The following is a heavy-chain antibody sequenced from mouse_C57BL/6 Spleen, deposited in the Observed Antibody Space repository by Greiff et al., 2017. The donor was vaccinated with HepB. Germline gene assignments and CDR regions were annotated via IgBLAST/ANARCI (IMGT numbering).Heavy chain of an antibody. V-gene: IGHV5-16*01. D-gene: IGHD2-4*01. Sequence: EVMLVESEGGLVQPGSSMKLSCTASGFTFSDYYMAWVRQVPEKGLEWVANINYDGSSTYYLDSLKSRFIISRDNAKNILYLQMSSLKSEDTATYYCARVYYDYGGLDAMDYWGQGTSVTVSS. CDR2: INYDGSST. J-gene: IGHJ4*01. CDR3: ARVYYDYGGLDAMDY. CDR1: GFTFSDYY.